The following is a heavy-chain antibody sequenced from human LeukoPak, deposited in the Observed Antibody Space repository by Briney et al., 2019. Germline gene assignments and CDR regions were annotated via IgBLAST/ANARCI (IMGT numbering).Heavy chain of an antibody. CDR2: ISGSGGST. CDR3: AKDFRTMIVVVITFDAFDI. CDR1: GFTFSSYG. J-gene: IGHJ3*02. V-gene: IGHV3-23*01. Sequence: GGSLRLSCAASGFTFSSYGMSWVRQAPGKGLEWVSAISGSGGSTYYADSVKGRFTISRDNSKNTLYLQMNRLRAEDTAVYYCAKDFRTMIVVVITFDAFDIWGQGTMVTVSS. D-gene: IGHD3-22*01.